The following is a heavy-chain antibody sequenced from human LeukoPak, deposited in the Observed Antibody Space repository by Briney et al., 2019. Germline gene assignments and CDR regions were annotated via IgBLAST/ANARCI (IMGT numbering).Heavy chain of an antibody. Sequence: ASVKVSCKASGYTFAAHHIHWVRQAPGQGLEWMGWILPDGRDTKYSQKFQDRMTLTTDTSTNTAYMELNRLIPDDTAVHYCSGRYGPGPVWGQGTLISASP. V-gene: IGHV1-2*02. J-gene: IGHJ4*02. CDR2: ILPDGRDT. D-gene: IGHD3-10*01. CDR3: SGRYGPGPV. CDR1: GYTFAAHH.